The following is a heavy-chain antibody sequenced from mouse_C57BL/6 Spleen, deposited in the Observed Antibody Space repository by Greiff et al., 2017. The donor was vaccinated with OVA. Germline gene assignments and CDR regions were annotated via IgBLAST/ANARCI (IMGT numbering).Heavy chain of an antibody. D-gene: IGHD2-3*01. CDR2: INPSNGGT. J-gene: IGHJ1*03. V-gene: IGHV1-53*01. CDR3: ARGGYSPYWYFDV. Sequence: VQLQQPGTELVKPGASVKLSCKASGYTFTSYWMHWVKQRPGQGLEWIGNINPSNGGTNYNEKFKSKATLAVDKSSSTAYMQLSSLTSEDSAVYYCARGGYSPYWYFDVWGTGTTVTVSS. CDR1: GYTFTSYW.